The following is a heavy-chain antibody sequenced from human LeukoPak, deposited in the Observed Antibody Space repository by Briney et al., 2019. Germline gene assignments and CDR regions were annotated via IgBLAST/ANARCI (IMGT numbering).Heavy chain of an antibody. CDR2: ISGSGGGT. D-gene: IGHD1-26*01. Sequence: GGSLRLSCVASGFIFSSYWMSWVRQAAGKGLEWVSLISGSGGGTYYADSVKGRFTISRDNSKNTLYLQLNSLRVEDTAVYYCAKNRGAGSHYYYHMNVWGKGTTVTVSS. V-gene: IGHV3-23*01. J-gene: IGHJ6*03. CDR1: GFIFSSYW. CDR3: AKNRGAGSHYYYHMNV.